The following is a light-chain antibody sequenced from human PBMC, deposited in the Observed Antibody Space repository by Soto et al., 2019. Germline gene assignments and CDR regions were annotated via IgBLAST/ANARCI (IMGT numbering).Light chain of an antibody. CDR1: SSDVGNYNL. Sequence: QSALTQPASVSGSPGQSITISCTGTSSDVGNYNLVSWYQQHPGTAPKLVIYEGSKRPSGVSNRFSGSKYGNTASLTVSGLQAEDEAEYYCCSFAGTSAVFGGATHLTVL. V-gene: IGLV2-23*01. J-gene: IGLJ7*01. CDR2: EGS. CDR3: CSFAGTSAV.